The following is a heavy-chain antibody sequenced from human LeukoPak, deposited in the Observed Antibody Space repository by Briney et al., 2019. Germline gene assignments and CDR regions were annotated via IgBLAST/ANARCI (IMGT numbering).Heavy chain of an antibody. V-gene: IGHV6-1*01. J-gene: IGHJ4*02. D-gene: IGHD3-22*01. CDR2: TYYRSKWSN. CDR1: GDSVSSNSAT. Sequence: SQTLSLTCAISGDSVSSNSATWNWIRQSPSRGLEWLGRTYYRSKWSNDYAVSVKSRITINPDTSKNLFSLQLNSVTPEDTAVCFCASSESGGYLFAYWGQGTLVTVSS. CDR3: ASSESGGYLFAY.